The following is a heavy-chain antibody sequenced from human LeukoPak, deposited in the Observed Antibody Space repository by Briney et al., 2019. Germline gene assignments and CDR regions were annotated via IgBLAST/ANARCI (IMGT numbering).Heavy chain of an antibody. CDR2: VYTSENT. CDR1: GGSISSYY. Sequence: SETLSLTCTVSGGSISSYYWSWIRRPAGKGLEWIGRVYTSENTIYNPSLKSRVSMSTDTFKNQFSLNLSSVTAADSAIYYCARGGEWWELSTQLASWGQGTLVTVSS. V-gene: IGHV4-4*07. J-gene: IGHJ4*02. D-gene: IGHD2-15*01. CDR3: ARGGEWWELSTQLAS.